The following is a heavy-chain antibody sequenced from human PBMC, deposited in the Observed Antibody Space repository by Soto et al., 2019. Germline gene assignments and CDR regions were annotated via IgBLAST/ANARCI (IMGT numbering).Heavy chain of an antibody. CDR1: GGSINSDY. Sequence: PSETLSLTCTVSGGSINSDYWSWIRQPPGKGLEWIGYIYSSGSTNYNPSLKSRVTISVDTSKNQFSLKLSSVTAADTAVYYCATYEKGTPDAFDIWGQGTMVTVSS. J-gene: IGHJ3*02. D-gene: IGHD1-1*01. CDR2: IYSSGST. CDR3: ATYEKGTPDAFDI. V-gene: IGHV4-59*01.